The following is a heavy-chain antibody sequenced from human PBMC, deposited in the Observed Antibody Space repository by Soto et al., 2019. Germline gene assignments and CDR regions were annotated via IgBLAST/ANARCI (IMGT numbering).Heavy chain of an antibody. V-gene: IGHV1-69*13. Sequence: SVKVSCKASGGTFSSYAISWVRQAPGRGLEWMGGIIPIFGTANYAQKFQGRVTITADESTSTAYMELSSLRSEDTAVYYCARDPEYSSGYYYYGMDVWGQGXTVTVYS. J-gene: IGHJ6*02. CDR3: ARDPEYSSGYYYYGMDV. D-gene: IGHD6-19*01. CDR1: GGTFSSYA. CDR2: IIPIFGTA.